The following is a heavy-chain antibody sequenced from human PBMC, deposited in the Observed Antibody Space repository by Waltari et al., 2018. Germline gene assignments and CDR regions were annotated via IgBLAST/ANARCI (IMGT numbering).Heavy chain of an antibody. CDR2: IHGGGSTT. J-gene: IGHJ6*02. D-gene: IGHD3-10*01. Sequence: EVQLVESGGGSVQPGGSLRLSCAASGFTFSSYWMHWVRKAPGKGLVWVAHIHGGGSTTFYADSVKGRFTISRDNAKNTLYLQMNSLTADDTAVYYCARAGNMDVWGQGTTVTVSS. CDR3: ARAGNMDV. V-gene: IGHV3-74*01. CDR1: GFTFSSYW.